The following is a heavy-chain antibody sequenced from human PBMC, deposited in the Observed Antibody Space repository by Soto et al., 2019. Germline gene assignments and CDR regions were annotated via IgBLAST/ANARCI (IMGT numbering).Heavy chain of an antibody. J-gene: IGHJ5*02. CDR3: ARMGLFGDFDGPYSSSLAWFDP. D-gene: IGHD6-6*01. Sequence: PGESLKISCKGSGYSFTSYWIGWVRQMPGKGLEWMGIIYPGDSDTRYSPSFQGQVTISADKSISTAYLQWSSLKASDTAMYYCARMGLFGDFDGPYSSSLAWFDPWGQGTLVTVSS. CDR1: GYSFTSYW. CDR2: IYPGDSDT. V-gene: IGHV5-51*01.